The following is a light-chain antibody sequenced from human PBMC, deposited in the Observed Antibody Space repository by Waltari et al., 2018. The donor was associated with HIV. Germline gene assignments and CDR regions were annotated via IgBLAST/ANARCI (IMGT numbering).Light chain of an antibody. CDR2: KDT. J-gene: IGLJ3*02. CDR1: ALTNHY. V-gene: IGLV3-25*03. Sequence: SNALTPPPSASVSPGQTARITCSGDALTNHYTYWFQQKPGKAPVLVIYKDTERPSGIPERFSGSRSGKTVKLTISGVQAEDEADYYCQSGGSSGSWVFGGGTKLTVL. CDR3: QSGGSSGSWV.